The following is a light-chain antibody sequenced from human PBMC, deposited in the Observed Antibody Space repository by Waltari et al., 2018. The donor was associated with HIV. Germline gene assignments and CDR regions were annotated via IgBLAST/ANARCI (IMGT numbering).Light chain of an antibody. Sequence: QSALTQPPSASGSPGQSVTISCTGTSSDVEGYNSVSWYQQLPGKAPKLMIFEVNKRPAGVPDRFAGSQSGNTAALTGSGLQPEDEADYYCSSHAGSNLFVVFGGGTKLTVL. J-gene: IGLJ2*01. CDR2: EVN. CDR1: SSDVEGYNS. CDR3: SSHAGSNLFVV. V-gene: IGLV2-8*01.